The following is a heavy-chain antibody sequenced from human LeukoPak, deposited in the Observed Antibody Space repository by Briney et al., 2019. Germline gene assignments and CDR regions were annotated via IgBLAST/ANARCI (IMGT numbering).Heavy chain of an antibody. D-gene: IGHD6-6*01. Sequence: SETLSLTCAVYGGSFSGYYWSWIRQPPGKGLEWIGEINHSGSTSYNPSLKSRVTISVDTSKNQFSLKLSSVTAADTAVYYCARGGRSSSSLNFDYWGQGTLVTVSS. CDR2: INHSGST. CDR1: GGSFSGYY. CDR3: ARGGRSSSSLNFDY. V-gene: IGHV4-34*01. J-gene: IGHJ4*02.